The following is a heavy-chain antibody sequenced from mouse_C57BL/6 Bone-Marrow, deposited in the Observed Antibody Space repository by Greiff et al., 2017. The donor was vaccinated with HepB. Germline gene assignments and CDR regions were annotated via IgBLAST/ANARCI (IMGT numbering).Heavy chain of an antibody. J-gene: IGHJ2*01. Sequence: EVHLVESGGDLVKPGGSLKLSCAASGFTFSSYGMSWVRQTPDKRLEWVATISSGGSYTYYPDSVKGRITISRDNAKNTLCLQMSSLKSEDTAMYYCARSTVVDYWGQGTTLTVSS. CDR2: ISSGGSYT. V-gene: IGHV5-6*01. CDR1: GFTFSSYG. D-gene: IGHD1-1*01. CDR3: ARSTVVDY.